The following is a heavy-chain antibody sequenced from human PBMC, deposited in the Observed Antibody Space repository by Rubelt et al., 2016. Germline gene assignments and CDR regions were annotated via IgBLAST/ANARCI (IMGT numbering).Heavy chain of an antibody. CDR2: FSAYNGNT. CDR1: GYTFSTYG. D-gene: IGHD3-3*01. Sequence: QVQLVQSGAEVKKPGASVKVSCKASGYTFSTYGISWVRQAPGQGLEWMGWFSAYNGNTDYAQRVEVRGTLTTETSTSTAYMELRSLRADDTAVYYCARDRGNYDVWSGLGCFDYWGQGTLVTVSS. V-gene: IGHV1-18*04. CDR3: ARDRGNYDVWSGLGCFDY. J-gene: IGHJ4*02.